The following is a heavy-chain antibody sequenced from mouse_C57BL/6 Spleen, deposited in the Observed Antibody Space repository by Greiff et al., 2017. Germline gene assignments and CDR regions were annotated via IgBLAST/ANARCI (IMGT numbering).Heavy chain of an antibody. Sequence: QVQLQQPGAELVKPGASVKLSCKASGYTFTSYWMHWVKQRPGRGLEWIGRIDPNSGGTKYNEKFKSKATLTVDKPSSTAYMQLSSLPSEDSAFYCCAMGYSTLYYAMDYWGQGTSVTVSS. CDR1: GYTFTSYW. J-gene: IGHJ4*01. D-gene: IGHD2-5*01. CDR2: IDPNSGGT. CDR3: AMGYSTLYYAMDY. V-gene: IGHV1-72*01.